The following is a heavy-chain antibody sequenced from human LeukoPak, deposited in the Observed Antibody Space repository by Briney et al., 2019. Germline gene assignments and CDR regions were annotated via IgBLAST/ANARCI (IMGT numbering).Heavy chain of an antibody. CDR3: ATTYPSYYYYYMDV. CDR1: GGSISSYY. CDR2: IYYSGST. J-gene: IGHJ6*03. V-gene: IGHV4-59*01. Sequence: SETLSLTCTVSGGSISSYYWSWIRQPPGKGLEWIGDIYYSGSTNYNPSLKSRVTISVDTSKNQFSLKLSSVTAADTAVYYCATTYPSYYYYYMDVWGKGTTVTVSS.